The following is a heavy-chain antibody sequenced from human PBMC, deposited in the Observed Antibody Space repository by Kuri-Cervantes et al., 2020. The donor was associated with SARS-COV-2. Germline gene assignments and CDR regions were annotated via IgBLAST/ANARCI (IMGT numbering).Heavy chain of an antibody. CDR3: ARDRLIAVAGTGYYYMDV. CDR1: GGTFSSYA. CDR2: IIPIFGTA. J-gene: IGHJ6*03. Sequence: SVKVSCKASGGTFSSYAISWVRQAPGQGLEWMGGIIPIFGTANYAQKFQGRVTMTRDTSTSTVYMELSSLRSEDTAVYYCARDRLIAVAGTGYYYMDVWGKGTTVTVSS. V-gene: IGHV1-69*05. D-gene: IGHD6-19*01.